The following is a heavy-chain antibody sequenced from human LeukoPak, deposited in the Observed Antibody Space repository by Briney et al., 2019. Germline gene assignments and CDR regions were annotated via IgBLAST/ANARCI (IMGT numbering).Heavy chain of an antibody. CDR3: AKSIRNVHYYMDV. CDR1: GGSFDSKY. V-gene: IGHV4-4*09. J-gene: IGHJ6*03. CDR2: IYTSGST. D-gene: IGHD1-1*01. Sequence: PSETLSLTCSVSGGSFDSKYWSWIRQPPGKGLEWIGYIYTSGSTNFNRSLRSRVAMSIDTSKNQFSLKVYSVTAADTAVYYCAKSIRNVHYYMDVWGKGTTVIVSS.